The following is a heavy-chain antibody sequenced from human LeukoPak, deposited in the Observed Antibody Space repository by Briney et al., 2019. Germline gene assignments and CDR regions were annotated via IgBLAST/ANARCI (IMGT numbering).Heavy chain of an antibody. CDR2: IYHSGST. CDR1: GYSISSGYY. Sequence: SETLSLTCAVSGYSISSGYYWGWIRQPPGKGLEWIGSIYHSGSTYYNPSLKSRVTISVDTSKNQFPLKLSSVTAADTAVYYCARQGYYGSGRVPSIWGQGTMVTVSS. D-gene: IGHD3-10*01. V-gene: IGHV4-38-2*01. CDR3: ARQGYYGSGRVPSI. J-gene: IGHJ3*02.